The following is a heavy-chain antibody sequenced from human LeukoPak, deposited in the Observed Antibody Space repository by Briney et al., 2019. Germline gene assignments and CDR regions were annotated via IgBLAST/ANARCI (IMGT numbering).Heavy chain of an antibody. Sequence: GGSLRLSCEGSGFPFSSFWMSWVRQVPGKGLEWVANIKRDGSEQYYVDSVKGRFTISRDNAKKSLYLQMNSLRAADTGVYFCASGCSGYDPRAYSYIYMDVWGQGTTVTITS. CDR1: GFPFSSFW. D-gene: IGHD5-12*01. V-gene: IGHV3-7*01. J-gene: IGHJ6*03. CDR2: IKRDGSEQ. CDR3: ASGCSGYDPRAYSYIYMDV.